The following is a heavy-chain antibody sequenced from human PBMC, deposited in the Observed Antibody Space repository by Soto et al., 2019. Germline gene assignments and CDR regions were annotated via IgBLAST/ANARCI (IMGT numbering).Heavy chain of an antibody. J-gene: IGHJ6*02. CDR3: ASGRAVQENPIYYYYYGMDV. CDR2: INHSGST. D-gene: IGHD1-1*01. CDR1: GGSFSGYY. Sequence: SETLSLTCAVYGGSFSGYYWSWIRQPPGKGLEWIGEINHSGSTNYNPSLKSRVTISVDTSKNQFSLKLSSVTAADTAVYYCASGRAVQENPIYYYYYGMDVWGQGTTVT. V-gene: IGHV4-34*01.